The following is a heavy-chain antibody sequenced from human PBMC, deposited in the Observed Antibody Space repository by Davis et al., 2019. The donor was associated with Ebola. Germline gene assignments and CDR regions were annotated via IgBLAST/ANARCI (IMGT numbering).Heavy chain of an antibody. CDR1: GYTFTTSL. V-gene: IGHV1-18*01. CDR3: ARKSYFDS. CDR2: ISPYNGDT. J-gene: IGHJ4*02. Sequence: AASVKVSCKATGYTFTTSLISWVRQAPGLGLEWVGGISPYNGDTNYAQKFQGRVTMTTDTSTSTAYMELRSLRSDDTAMYFCARKSYFDSWGQGTLVTVSS.